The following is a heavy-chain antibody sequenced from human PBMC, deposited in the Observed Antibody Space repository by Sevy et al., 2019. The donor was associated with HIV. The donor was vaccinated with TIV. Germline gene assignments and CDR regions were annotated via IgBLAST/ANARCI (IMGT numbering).Heavy chain of an antibody. D-gene: IGHD2-21*01. V-gene: IGHV3-30*02. CDR1: GFSFSSHG. Sequence: GGSLRLSCAASGFSFSSHGMHWVRQAPGKGLEWMSYIQYDGSNKDYGDSVKGRFTISRDNSKNTLYLQMNSLRVEDTAVFYCVKEGGGEGGDHWGQGTLVTVSS. CDR2: IQYDGSNK. CDR3: VKEGGGEGGDH. J-gene: IGHJ4*02.